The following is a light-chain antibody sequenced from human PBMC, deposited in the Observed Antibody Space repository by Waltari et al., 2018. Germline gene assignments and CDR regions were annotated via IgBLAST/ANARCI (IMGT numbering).Light chain of an antibody. CDR1: QTINTY. CDR2: VTN. V-gene: IGKV1-39*01. CDR3: QQAYTTV. Sequence: DMQLTQSPSSLSASVGDRVTVTCRASQTINTYINWYQMKPGKAPKLLIYVTNSLRSWVPSRFSGHGTGTDFSLTISSLQPEDFATYYCQQAYTTVFGGGTRVDI. J-gene: IGKJ4*01.